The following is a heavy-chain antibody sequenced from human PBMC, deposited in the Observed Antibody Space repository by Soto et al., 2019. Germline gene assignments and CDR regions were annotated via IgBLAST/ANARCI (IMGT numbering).Heavy chain of an antibody. Sequence: PGESLKISCKGSGYSFTSYWISWVRQMPGKGLEWMGRIDPSDSYTNYSPSFQGHVTISADKSISTAYLQSSSLKASDTAMYYCARQGSRNHDILTGYYYYYGMDVWGQGTTVTVSS. V-gene: IGHV5-10-1*01. CDR1: GYSFTSYW. CDR2: IDPSDSYT. J-gene: IGHJ6*02. D-gene: IGHD3-9*01. CDR3: ARQGSRNHDILTGYYYYYGMDV.